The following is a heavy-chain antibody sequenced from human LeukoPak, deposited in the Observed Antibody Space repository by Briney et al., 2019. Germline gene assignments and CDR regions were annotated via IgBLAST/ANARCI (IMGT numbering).Heavy chain of an antibody. Sequence: SETLSLTCTVSGGSISSYYWSWIRQPPGKGLEWIGYIYYSGSTNYNPSLKSRVTISVDTSKNQFSLKLSSVTAADTAVYYCAGRYGGHDKVDYWGQGTLATVSS. J-gene: IGHJ4*02. V-gene: IGHV4-59*08. CDR3: AGRYGGHDKVDY. D-gene: IGHD4-23*01. CDR2: IYYSGST. CDR1: GGSISSYY.